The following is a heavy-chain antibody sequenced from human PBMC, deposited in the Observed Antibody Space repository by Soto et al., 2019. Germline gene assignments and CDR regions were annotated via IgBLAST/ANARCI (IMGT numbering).Heavy chain of an antibody. Sequence: QVQLVQSGAEVKKPGASVKVSCKASGYTFTSYYMHWVRQAPGQGLEWMGIINPSGGSTSYAQKFQGRGSMTRDTSTSTVYMELSSLRSEDTAVYYCASSVDTAMVLMKGMDVGGQGTTVTVSS. V-gene: IGHV1-46*03. CDR1: GYTFTSYY. CDR2: INPSGGST. CDR3: ASSVDTAMVLMKGMDV. D-gene: IGHD5-18*01. J-gene: IGHJ6*02.